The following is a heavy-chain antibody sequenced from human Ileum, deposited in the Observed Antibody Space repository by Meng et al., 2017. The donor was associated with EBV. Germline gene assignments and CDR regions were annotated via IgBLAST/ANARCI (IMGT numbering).Heavy chain of an antibody. D-gene: IGHD1-26*01. J-gene: IGHJ4*02. CDR2: HSGST. V-gene: IGHV4-30-4*01. CDR3: VSYAVGAGGIGY. CDR1: GFSISGGYFH. Sequence: QVLLCEAGPGQGRPSQNLSLTPPVSGFSISGGYFHWSGIRQPPGKGLEWIGHSGSTSYNPSLRGRVTISVDTSKNQFSLKVDSATAGDTAVYYCVSYAVGAGGIGYWGQGILVTVSS.